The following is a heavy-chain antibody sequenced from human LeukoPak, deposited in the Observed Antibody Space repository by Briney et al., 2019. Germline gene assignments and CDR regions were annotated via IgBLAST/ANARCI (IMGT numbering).Heavy chain of an antibody. V-gene: IGHV3-30*02. CDR2: IRYDGSNK. CDR1: GFTFSSYG. CDR3: AKDLISRKSGWFDP. D-gene: IGHD1-14*01. J-gene: IGHJ5*02. Sequence: TGGSLRLPCAASGFTFSSYGMHWVRQAPGKGLEWVAFIRYDGSNKYYADSVKGRFTISRDNSKNTLYLQMNSLRAEDTAVYYCAKDLISRKSGWFDPWGQGTLVTVSS.